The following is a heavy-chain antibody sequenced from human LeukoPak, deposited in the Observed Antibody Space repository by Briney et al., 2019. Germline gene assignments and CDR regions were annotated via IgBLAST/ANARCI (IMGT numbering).Heavy chain of an antibody. J-gene: IGHJ6*02. CDR1: GYTFTSYG. V-gene: IGHV1-18*01. Sequence: ASVKVSCKASGYTFTSYGISWVRQAPGQGLEWMGWISAYNGNTNYAQKLQGRVTMTTDTSTSTAYMELRSLRSDDTALYYCASQKGYCSSTSCSQGGMDVWGQGTTVTVSS. CDR3: ASQKGYCSSTSCSQGGMDV. CDR2: ISAYNGNT. D-gene: IGHD2-2*01.